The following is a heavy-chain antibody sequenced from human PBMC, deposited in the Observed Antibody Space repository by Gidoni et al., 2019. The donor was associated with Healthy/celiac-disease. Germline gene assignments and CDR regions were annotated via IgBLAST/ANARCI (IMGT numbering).Heavy chain of an antibody. J-gene: IGHJ4*02. D-gene: IGHD3-10*01. V-gene: IGHV4-31*03. CDR3: ARASGYYGSGSYFDY. CDR1: GGSISSGGYS. CDR2: IYYSGST. Sequence: QVQLQESGPGLVKPSQTLTLTCSVPGGSISSGGYSWSWIRQHPGKGLEWIGYIYYSGSTYYNPSLNSRVTISVDTSKNQFSLKLSSVTAADTAVYYCARASGYYGSGSYFDYWGQGTLVTVSS.